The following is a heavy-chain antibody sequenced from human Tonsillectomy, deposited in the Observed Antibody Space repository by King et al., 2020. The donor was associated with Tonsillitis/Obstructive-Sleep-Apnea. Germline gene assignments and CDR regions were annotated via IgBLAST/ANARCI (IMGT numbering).Heavy chain of an antibody. Sequence: VQLVQSGAEVKNPGESLKISCRGSGYSFTSYWIGWVRQMPGKGLEWMGIIYPGDSETRYSPSFQGQVTISADKSISTAYLQWSSLKASDTAMYYCASSTGYSSGWYGGNIAYWGQGTLVTVSS. CDR3: ASSTGYSSGWYGGNIAY. V-gene: IGHV5-51*01. CDR1: GYSFTSYW. D-gene: IGHD6-19*01. J-gene: IGHJ4*02. CDR2: IYPGDSET.